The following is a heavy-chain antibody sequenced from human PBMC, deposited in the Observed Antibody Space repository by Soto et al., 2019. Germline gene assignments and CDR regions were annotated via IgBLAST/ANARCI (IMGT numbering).Heavy chain of an antibody. CDR2: ISYDGSNK. CDR1: GFTFSSYA. J-gene: IGHJ3*02. V-gene: IGHV3-30-3*01. Sequence: QVQLVETGGGVVQPGRSLRLSCAASGFTFSSYAMHWVRQAPGKGLEWVAVISYDGSNKYYADSVKGRFTISRDNSKNTLYLQMNSLRAEDTAVYYCARDLGVEGDTTIWGQGTMVTVSS. CDR3: ARDLGVEGDTTI. D-gene: IGHD1-26*01.